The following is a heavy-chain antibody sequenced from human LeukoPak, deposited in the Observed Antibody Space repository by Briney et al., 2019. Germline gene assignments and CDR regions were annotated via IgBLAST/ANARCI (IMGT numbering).Heavy chain of an antibody. J-gene: IGHJ4*02. D-gene: IGHD4-11*01. Sequence: TPSETLSLTYTDSGGSISSSSYYCGWIRQPPGKGLEWIGSIYYSGSTYYNPSLKSRVTISVDTSKNQFSLKLSSVTAADTAVYYRSSSSNYFYYWGQGTLVSVSS. CDR2: IYYSGST. CDR1: GGSISSSSYY. CDR3: SSSSNYFYY. V-gene: IGHV4-39*01.